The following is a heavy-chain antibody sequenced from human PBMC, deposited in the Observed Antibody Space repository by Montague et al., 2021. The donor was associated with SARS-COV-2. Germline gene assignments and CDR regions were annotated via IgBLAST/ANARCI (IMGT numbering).Heavy chain of an antibody. CDR3: ASFRGSAEILTAFQGVSYFYGMDV. CDR1: GGSVSSGSFY. J-gene: IGHJ6*02. V-gene: IGHV4-61*01. Sequence: SETLSLTCTVSGGSVSSGSFYWSWIRQPPGKGLELIGYIYYTGSSNYNPSLKSRVTISVDTSKNQFSLKLSSVTAADTAVYYCASFRGSAEILTAFQGVSYFYGMDVWGQGTTVTVSS. CDR2: IYYTGSS. D-gene: IGHD3-9*01.